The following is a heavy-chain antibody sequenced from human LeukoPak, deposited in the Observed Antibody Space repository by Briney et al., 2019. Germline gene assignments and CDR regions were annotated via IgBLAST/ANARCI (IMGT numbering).Heavy chain of an antibody. CDR2: IYYSGST. CDR3: ARERSLYCSSTSCYHYGMDV. V-gene: IGHV4-59*01. Sequence: SETLSLTCTVSGGSISSYYWSWIRQPPGKGLEWIGYIYYSGSTNYNPSLKSRVTMSVDTSKHQFSLKLSSVTAADTAVYYCARERSLYCSSTSCYHYGMDVWGQGTTVTVSS. CDR1: GGSISSYY. D-gene: IGHD2-2*01. J-gene: IGHJ6*02.